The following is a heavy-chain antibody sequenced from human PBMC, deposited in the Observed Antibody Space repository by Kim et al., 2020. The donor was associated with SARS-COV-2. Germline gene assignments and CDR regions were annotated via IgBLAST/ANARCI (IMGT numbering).Heavy chain of an antibody. CDR1: GFTFSNAW. Sequence: GGSLRLSCAASGFTFSNAWMSWVRQAPGKGLEWVGRIKSKTDGGTTDYAAPVKGRFTISRDDSKNTLYLQMNSLKTEDTAVYYCTTEGVWNDPSIRFDYWGQGTLVTVSS. CDR3: TTEGVWNDPSIRFDY. J-gene: IGHJ4*02. CDR2: IKSKTDGGTT. V-gene: IGHV3-15*01. D-gene: IGHD1-1*01.